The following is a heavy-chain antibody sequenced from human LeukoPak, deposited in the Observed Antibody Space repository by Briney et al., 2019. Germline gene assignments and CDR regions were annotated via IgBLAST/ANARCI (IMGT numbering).Heavy chain of an antibody. Sequence: ASVKVSCKASGYTFTSYDFNWVRQASGQGLEWMGWMSPNSGDTGYAQKFQGRVTMTRDTSISTAYMELSSLRSEDTAVYYCARDPGYSRPSSYGYFDHWGQGTLATVSS. CDR3: ARDPGYSRPSSYGYFDH. D-gene: IGHD1-26*01. CDR2: MSPNSGDT. V-gene: IGHV1-8*01. J-gene: IGHJ4*02. CDR1: GYTFTSYD.